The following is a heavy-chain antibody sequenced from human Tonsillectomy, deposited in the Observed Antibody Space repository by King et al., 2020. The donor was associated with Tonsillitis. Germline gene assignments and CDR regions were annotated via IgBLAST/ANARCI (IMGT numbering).Heavy chain of an antibody. CDR1: GFTFSSYS. CDR3: ARDGTERSGNWFDP. Sequence: EVQLVESGGGLVKPGGSLRLSCAASGFTFSSYSMNWVRQAPGKGLEWVSSISSSSCYIYYADSGKGRFTISRDNAKNSLYLQMNSLRAEDTAVYYCARDGTERSGNWFDPWGQGTLVTVSS. CDR2: ISSSSCYI. D-gene: IGHD1-1*01. J-gene: IGHJ5*02. V-gene: IGHV3-21*01.